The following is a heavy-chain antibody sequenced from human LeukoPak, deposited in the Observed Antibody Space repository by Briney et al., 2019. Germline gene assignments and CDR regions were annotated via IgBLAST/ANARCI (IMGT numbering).Heavy chain of an antibody. V-gene: IGHV3-11*01. Sequence: GGSLRLSCAASGFAFRDHYMSWIRQAPGKGLEWVSYISNGGRSINYSDSVKGRFTTSRDNAKSSLYLQMNNLRAGDTAMYYCAREHDSAYDYWGQGILVTVSS. D-gene: IGHD5-12*01. CDR1: GFAFRDHY. CDR3: AREHDSAYDY. CDR2: ISNGGRSI. J-gene: IGHJ4*02.